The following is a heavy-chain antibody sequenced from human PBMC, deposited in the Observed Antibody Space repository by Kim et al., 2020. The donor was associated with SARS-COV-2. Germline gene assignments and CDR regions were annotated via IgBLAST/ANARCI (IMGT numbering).Heavy chain of an antibody. Sequence: ASVKVSCKASGYTFSNYYMHWVRQAPGQGLEWMGLINPTTGLTDSAQRFQGRVTMTRDTSTSTVYMELSSLRSEDTAIYHCARGGPLESGGWLYFDHWGQ. J-gene: IGHJ4*02. CDR3: ARGGPLESGGWLYFDH. CDR2: INPTTGLT. D-gene: IGHD6-19*01. V-gene: IGHV1-46*01. CDR1: GYTFSNYY.